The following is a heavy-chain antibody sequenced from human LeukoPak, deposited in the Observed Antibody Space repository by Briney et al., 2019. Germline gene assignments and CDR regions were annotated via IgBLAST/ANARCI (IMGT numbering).Heavy chain of an antibody. Sequence: PGGSLRLSCAASGFTFSSYAMSWVRQAPGKGLEWVSAISGSGGSTYYADSVKGRFTISRDNSKNTLYLQMNSLRAEDTAVYYCAKKSIGGLAAAIPPYFQHWGQGTLVTVPS. V-gene: IGHV3-23*01. CDR1: GFTFSSYA. CDR2: ISGSGGST. J-gene: IGHJ1*01. D-gene: IGHD6-13*01. CDR3: AKKSIGGLAAAIPPYFQH.